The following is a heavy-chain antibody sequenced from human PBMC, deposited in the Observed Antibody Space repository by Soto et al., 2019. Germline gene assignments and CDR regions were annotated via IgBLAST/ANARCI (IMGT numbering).Heavy chain of an antibody. Sequence: ASVKVSCKASGYTFTSYGISWVRQAPGQGLEWMGWISAYNGNTNYAQKLQGRVTMTTDTSTSTAYMELRSLRSDDTAVYYCARVGPNDSSGHTRPGYFDYWGQGTLVTVSS. V-gene: IGHV1-18*01. J-gene: IGHJ4*02. D-gene: IGHD3-22*01. CDR2: ISAYNGNT. CDR3: ARVGPNDSSGHTRPGYFDY. CDR1: GYTFTSYG.